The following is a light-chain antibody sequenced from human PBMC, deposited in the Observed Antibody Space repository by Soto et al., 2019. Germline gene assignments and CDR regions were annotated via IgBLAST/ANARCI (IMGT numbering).Light chain of an antibody. J-gene: IGKJ2*01. Sequence: DVVMTQSPLSLPVTLGQPASISCSSSQSLVYSDGTTYLSWFQQRPGQSPRRLIYKVSSRDSGVPDRFSGSGSVNDFTLKISSVEAEDVGVYYCLQGTHWPYTFGQGTKLEIK. CDR2: KVS. CDR1: QSLVYSDGTTY. CDR3: LQGTHWPYT. V-gene: IGKV2-30*01.